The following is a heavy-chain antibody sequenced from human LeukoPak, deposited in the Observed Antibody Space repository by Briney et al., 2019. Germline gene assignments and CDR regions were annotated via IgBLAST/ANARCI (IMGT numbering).Heavy chain of an antibody. D-gene: IGHD1-26*01. CDR1: GGSFSGYY. CDR2: INHSGST. J-gene: IGHJ5*02. Sequence: PSETLSLTCAVHGGSFSGYYWSWIRQPPGKGLEWIGEINHSGSTNYNPSLKSRVTISVDTSKNQFSLKLSSVTAADTAVYYCARVTGWELLGWFDPWGQGTLVTVSS. CDR3: ARVTGWELLGWFDP. V-gene: IGHV4-34*01.